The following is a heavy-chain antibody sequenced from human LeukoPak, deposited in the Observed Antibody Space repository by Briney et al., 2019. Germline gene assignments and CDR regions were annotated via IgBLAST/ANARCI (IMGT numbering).Heavy chain of an antibody. D-gene: IGHD2-2*01. Sequence: ASVKVSCKASGYTFTAYYIHWVRQAPGQGLEWMGWINPNSGGTNYAQKFQGRVTMTKDTSSSTVYMELSSLRSDDTAVYYCARASTSCYWPSGDCYGTGAWYYMDVWGKGTTVTVSS. V-gene: IGHV1-2*02. CDR1: GYTFTAYY. J-gene: IGHJ6*03. CDR3: ARASTSCYWPSGDCYGTGAWYYMDV. CDR2: INPNSGGT.